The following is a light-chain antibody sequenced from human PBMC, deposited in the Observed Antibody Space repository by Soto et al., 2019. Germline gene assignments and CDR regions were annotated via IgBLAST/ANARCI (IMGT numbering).Light chain of an antibody. Sequence: EIVMTQSPATLSVSPWERATLSCRASQSVSSSYLAWYQQKPGQAPRLLIYGASSRATGIPDRFSGSGSGTDFTLTISRLEPEDFAVYYCQQYGSSPQITFGQGTRLEIK. CDR2: GAS. J-gene: IGKJ5*01. CDR3: QQYGSSPQIT. CDR1: QSVSSSY. V-gene: IGKV3-20*01.